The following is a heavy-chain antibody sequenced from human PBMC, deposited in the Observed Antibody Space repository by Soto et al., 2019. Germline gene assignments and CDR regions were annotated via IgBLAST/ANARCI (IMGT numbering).Heavy chain of an antibody. CDR1: GFTFSNAW. J-gene: IGHJ4*01. CDR3: TTDYYFTSIIVRFDY. Sequence: PGGSLRLSCAASGFTFSNAWINWVRQAPGKGLEWVGRVKSKNDGGTTDFAAPVKGRFAISRDDSKNMVYLEMNSLQTEDTAIYSCTTDYYFTSIIVRFDYWGHGTLVTVSS. D-gene: IGHD3-22*01. CDR2: VKSKNDGGTT. V-gene: IGHV3-15*07.